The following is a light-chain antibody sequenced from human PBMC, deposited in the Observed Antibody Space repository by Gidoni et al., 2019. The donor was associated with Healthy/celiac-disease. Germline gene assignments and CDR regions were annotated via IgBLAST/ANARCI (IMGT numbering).Light chain of an antibody. Sequence: QSALTQPASVSGSPGPSITISCTGTSSDVGGYNYVSWYQQHPGKAPKLMIYDVSNRPSGVSNRFSGSKSGNTASLTFSGLQAEDEADYYCSSYTSSSIVVFGGGTKLTVL. CDR3: SSYTSSSIVV. CDR2: DVS. J-gene: IGLJ2*01. V-gene: IGLV2-14*01. CDR1: SSDVGGYNY.